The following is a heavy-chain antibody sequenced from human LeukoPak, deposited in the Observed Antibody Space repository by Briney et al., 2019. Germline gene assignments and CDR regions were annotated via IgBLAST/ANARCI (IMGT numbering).Heavy chain of an antibody. J-gene: IGHJ4*02. Sequence: GGSLRLSCVGSGFSFSTYDMGWVRQTPGKGLEGVSAISTTGGYTEDADSVKGRFTISRDNSQNTLLLQMHSLRAEDTAVYYCAKKPATIKFPFDIWGQGTLVTVSP. CDR2: ISTTGGYT. CDR3: AKKPATIKFPFDI. CDR1: GFSFSTYD. D-gene: IGHD5-24*01. V-gene: IGHV3-23*01.